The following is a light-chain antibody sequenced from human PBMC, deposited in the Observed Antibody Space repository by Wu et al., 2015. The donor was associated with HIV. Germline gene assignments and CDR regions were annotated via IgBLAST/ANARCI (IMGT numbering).Light chain of an antibody. CDR2: SAS. CDR3: QQYGSLPGT. J-gene: IGKJ2*01. Sequence: EIVLTQSPGTLSLSPGERATVSCRASQSVSSSYLAWYQQKPGQAPRLLTYSASSRATGIPDRFSGSGSGTHFTLTITRLEPEDSAVYYCQQYGSLPGTFGQGTKLGDQT. CDR1: QSVSSSY. V-gene: IGKV3-20*01.